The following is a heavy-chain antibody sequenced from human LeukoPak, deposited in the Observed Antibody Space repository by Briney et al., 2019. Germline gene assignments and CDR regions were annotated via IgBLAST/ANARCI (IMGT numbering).Heavy chain of an antibody. CDR2: ISYDGSNK. CDR1: GFTFSSYG. J-gene: IGHJ4*02. CDR3: ARHYYDSSGYPPIFDY. Sequence: GGSLRLSCAASGFTFSSYGMHWVRQAPGKGLEWVAVISYDGSNKYYADSVKGRFTISRDNSKNTLYLQMNSLRAEDTAVYYCARHYYDSSGYPPIFDYWGQGTLVTVSS. D-gene: IGHD3-22*01. V-gene: IGHV3-30*03.